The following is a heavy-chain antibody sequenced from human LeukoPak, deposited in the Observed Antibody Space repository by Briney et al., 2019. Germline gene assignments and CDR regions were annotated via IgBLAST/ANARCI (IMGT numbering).Heavy chain of an antibody. CDR2: IYYSGST. J-gene: IGHJ4*02. CDR1: GGSISSYY. V-gene: IGHV4-59*01. D-gene: IGHD2-21*02. Sequence: PSETLSLTCTVSGGSISSYYWSWIRQPPGKGLEWIGYIYYSGSTNYNPSLKSRVTISVDTSKNQFSLKLSPVTAADTPVYYCAKVCLKPLLGSGCYSFGIDIWGQGTLVTVSS. CDR3: AKVCLKPLLGSGCYSFGIDI.